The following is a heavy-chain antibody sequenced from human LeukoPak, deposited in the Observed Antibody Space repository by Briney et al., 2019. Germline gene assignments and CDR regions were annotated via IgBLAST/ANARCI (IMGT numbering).Heavy chain of an antibody. CDR2: INTNTGNP. Sequence: ASVKVSCKASGYTFTSYAMNWVRQAPGQGLEWVGWINTNTGNPTYAQGFTGRFVFSLDTSVSTAYLQISSLKAEDTAVYYCARRPTHYDSSGSLGWWGQGKLVTVSS. V-gene: IGHV7-4-1*02. D-gene: IGHD3-22*01. J-gene: IGHJ4*02. CDR1: GYTFTSYA. CDR3: ARRPTHYDSSGSLGW.